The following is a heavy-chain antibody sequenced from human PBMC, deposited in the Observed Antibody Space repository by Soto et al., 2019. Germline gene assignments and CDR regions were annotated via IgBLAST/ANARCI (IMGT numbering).Heavy chain of an antibody. V-gene: IGHV3-66*01. Sequence: EVQLVESGGGLVQSGGSLRLSCAASGFSVSNNHMCWVRQAPGKGLEWVSLIYSGGSTSYTDSVKGRFTISRDNSKNTLDLQMSSLRAEDTAVYYCSRGRSGDWGQGTLVTVSS. CDR2: IYSGGST. J-gene: IGHJ4*02. CDR1: GFSVSNNH. CDR3: SRGRSGD. D-gene: IGHD3-10*01.